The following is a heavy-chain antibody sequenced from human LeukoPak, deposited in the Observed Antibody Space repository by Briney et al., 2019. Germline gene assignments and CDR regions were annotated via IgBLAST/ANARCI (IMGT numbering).Heavy chain of an antibody. D-gene: IGHD2-21*01. Sequence: GGSLRLSCAASGFTFSSYWMSWVRQAPGKGLEWVANIKQDGSEKYYVDSVKGRFTISRDNSKNTVYLQMNSLRAEDTAVYYCARNIPVTRWGYWGQGTLVTVSS. V-gene: IGHV3-7*01. J-gene: IGHJ4*02. CDR2: IKQDGSEK. CDR3: ARNIPVTRWGY. CDR1: GFTFSSYW.